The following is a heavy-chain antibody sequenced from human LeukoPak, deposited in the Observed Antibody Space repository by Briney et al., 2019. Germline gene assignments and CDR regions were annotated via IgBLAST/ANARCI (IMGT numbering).Heavy chain of an antibody. Sequence: SETLSLTCAVYGGSFSGYYWSWIRQPPGKGLEWIGEINHSGSTNYNPSLKSRVTISVDTSKNQFSLKLSSVTAADTAVYYCTSLSYGDYFDYWGQGTLVTVSS. CDR2: INHSGST. V-gene: IGHV4-34*01. CDR1: GGSFSGYY. J-gene: IGHJ4*02. D-gene: IGHD5-18*01. CDR3: TSLSYGDYFDY.